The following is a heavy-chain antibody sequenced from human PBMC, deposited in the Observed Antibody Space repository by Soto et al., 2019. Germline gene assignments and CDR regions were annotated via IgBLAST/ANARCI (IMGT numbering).Heavy chain of an antibody. J-gene: IGHJ3*02. Sequence: SETLSLTCIVSGGSISNSGFYWGWIRQPPGKGLEWIGSIYDSGTTYYNPSLKSRVTVSVDTSKNHFSLRLTSVIAADTAVYYCARPRGLRFSVADVLDIWGQGAMVTVSS. D-gene: IGHD3-3*01. CDR3: ARPRGLRFSVADVLDI. V-gene: IGHV4-39*02. CDR2: IYDSGTT. CDR1: GGSISNSGFY.